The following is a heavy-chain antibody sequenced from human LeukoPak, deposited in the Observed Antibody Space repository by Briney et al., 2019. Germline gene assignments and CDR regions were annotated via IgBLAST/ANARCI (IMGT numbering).Heavy chain of an antibody. CDR2: ISAYNGNT. V-gene: IGHV1-18*01. D-gene: IGHD3-10*01. Sequence: ASVKVSCKASGYTFTSYGISWVRQAPGQGLEWMGWISAYNGNTNCAQKLQGRVTMTTDTSTSTAYMELRSLRSDDTAVYYCARGLTYYYGSGALLEYWGQGTLVTVSS. J-gene: IGHJ4*02. CDR3: ARGLTYYYGSGALLEY. CDR1: GYTFTSYG.